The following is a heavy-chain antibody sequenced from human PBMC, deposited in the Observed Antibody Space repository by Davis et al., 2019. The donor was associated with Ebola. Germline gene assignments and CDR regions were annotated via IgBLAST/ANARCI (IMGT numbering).Heavy chain of an antibody. V-gene: IGHV3-7*01. D-gene: IGHD3-3*01. CDR1: GFTFSSYW. Sequence: PGGSPRLSCAASGFTFSSYWMSWVRQAPGKGLEWVANIKQDGSEKYYVDSVKGRFTISRDNAKNSLSLEMNSLRAEDTAVYYCARDLGSYYDFWSGTYFDYWGQGTLVTVSS. CDR3: ARDLGSYYDFWSGTYFDY. CDR2: IKQDGSEK. J-gene: IGHJ4*02.